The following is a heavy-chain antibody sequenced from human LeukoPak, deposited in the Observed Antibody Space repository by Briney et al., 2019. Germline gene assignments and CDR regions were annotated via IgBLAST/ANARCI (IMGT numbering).Heavy chain of an antibody. CDR1: GGSISSSSYY. CDR3: ARHIVVVPAATSDWFDP. D-gene: IGHD2-2*01. CDR2: IYYSGST. V-gene: IGHV4-39*01. J-gene: IGHJ5*02. Sequence: SETLSLTCTVSGGSISSSSYYWGWIRQPPGKGLEWIGSIYYSGSTYYSPSLKSRVTISVDTSKNQFSLKLSSVTAADTAVYYCARHIVVVPAATSDWFDPWGQGTLVTVSS.